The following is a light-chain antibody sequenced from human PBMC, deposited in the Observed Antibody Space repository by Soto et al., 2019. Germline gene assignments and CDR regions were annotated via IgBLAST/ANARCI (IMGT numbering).Light chain of an antibody. CDR1: QGVSTW. CDR3: QHYNTFPLT. V-gene: IGKV1D-16*01. CDR2: ATS. Sequence: DIQLTPSPSSLAASVGDRVTITCRASQGVSTWLAWHQQKPEKAPKSLVYATSKLQSGVPSRFNGIGPGTDFTLTISSLQPEYVASYFCQHYNTFPLTCGGGTKVEIK. J-gene: IGKJ4*01.